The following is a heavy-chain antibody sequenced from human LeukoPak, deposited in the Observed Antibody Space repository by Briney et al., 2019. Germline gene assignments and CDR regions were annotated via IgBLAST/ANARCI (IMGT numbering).Heavy chain of an antibody. CDR1: GFTFSSYS. CDR2: ISSTSRYI. Sequence: GGSLRLSCAASGFTFSSYSMNWVRQAPGKGLECVSSISSTSRYIYYADSVKGRFTISGDNAKNTLYLQMNSLRAEDTAVYYCAKSDYFDSWGQGTLVTVSS. J-gene: IGHJ4*02. CDR3: AKSDYFDS. V-gene: IGHV3-21*01.